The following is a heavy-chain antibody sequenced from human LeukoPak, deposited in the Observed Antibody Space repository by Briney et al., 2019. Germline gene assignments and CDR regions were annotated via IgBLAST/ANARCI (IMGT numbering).Heavy chain of an antibody. CDR1: GYTFTSYG. V-gene: IGHV1-18*01. CDR2: ISAYNGNT. CDR3: ARDYGSGWYYDY. D-gene: IGHD6-19*01. Sequence: ASVKVSCKASGYTFTSYGISWVRQAPGQGLEWMGWISAYNGNTNYAQKLQGRVTMTTDTSTSTAYMELSSLRSEDTAVYYCARDYGSGWYYDYWGQGTLVTVSS. J-gene: IGHJ4*02.